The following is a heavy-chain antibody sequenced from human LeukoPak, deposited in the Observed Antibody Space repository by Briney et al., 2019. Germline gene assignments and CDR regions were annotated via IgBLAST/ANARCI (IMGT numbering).Heavy chain of an antibody. Sequence: SETLSLTCTVSGGSISSYYWSWIRQPPGKGLEWIGYIYYSGSTNYNPSLKSRVTISVDTSKNQFSLKLSSVTAADTAVYYCARVRRRIQLWSSKSAGYFDYWGQGTLVTVSS. CDR3: ARVRRRIQLWSSKSAGYFDY. J-gene: IGHJ4*02. CDR2: IYYSGST. D-gene: IGHD5-18*01. V-gene: IGHV4-59*01. CDR1: GGSISSYY.